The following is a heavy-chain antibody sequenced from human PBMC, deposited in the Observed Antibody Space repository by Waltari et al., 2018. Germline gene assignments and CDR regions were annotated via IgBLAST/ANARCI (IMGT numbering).Heavy chain of an antibody. CDR2: IFPIDSDT. CDR1: GYRYTEYW. D-gene: IGHD5-18*01. CDR3: ARGWTGYSYGIDP. Sequence: EVQLVQSGAEMKKPGESLRISCQASGYRYTEYWIGWVRQTPGKGLEWMGLIFPIDSDTRYTPSFQGQVTMSADRSTNTAYLHWSSLTVADTATYYCARGWTGYSYGIDPWGQGTLVTVSS. J-gene: IGHJ4*02. V-gene: IGHV5-51*01.